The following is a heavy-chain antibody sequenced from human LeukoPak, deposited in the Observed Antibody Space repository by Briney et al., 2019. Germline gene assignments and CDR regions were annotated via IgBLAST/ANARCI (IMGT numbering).Heavy chain of an antibody. Sequence: SETLSLPHTLSGRPNSSYYWRWMPPPPGKGLEWMGYIYHSGSTHHHPPLKSRVTISVHTPEHQLSLTQSSVTAAAAAVYYCARVARSGSYFVAFEIWGQGTMVTVSS. J-gene: IGHJ3*02. CDR3: ARVARSGSYFVAFEI. D-gene: IGHD1-26*01. V-gene: IGHV4-59*12. CDR1: GRPNSSYY. CDR2: IYHSGST.